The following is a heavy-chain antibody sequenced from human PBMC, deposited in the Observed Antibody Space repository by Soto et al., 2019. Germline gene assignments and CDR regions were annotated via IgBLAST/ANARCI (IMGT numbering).Heavy chain of an antibody. Sequence: VWIRQSPRRGLELIGSISYSGRTYDNPSLQSRVTISIDASKNQFSLKLTSVTTADTSIYYCARRRASDYGGNHHPYYFDRWGQGTLVTVSS. CDR2: ISYSGRT. CDR3: ARRRASDYGGNHHPYYFDR. D-gene: IGHD4-17*01. V-gene: IGHV4-39*01. J-gene: IGHJ4*02.